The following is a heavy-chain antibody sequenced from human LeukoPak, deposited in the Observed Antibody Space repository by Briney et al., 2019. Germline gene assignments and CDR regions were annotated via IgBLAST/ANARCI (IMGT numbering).Heavy chain of an antibody. CDR1: GYTFTGYY. CDR3: ARDVSDSNWYPDY. J-gene: IGHJ4*02. D-gene: IGHD6-13*01. CDR2: INPNSGGT. Sequence: ASVKVTFKASGYTFTGYYMHWMRQAPGQGLEWMGWINPNSGGTNYAQKFQGRVTMTRDTSITTAYMELSRLRSDDTAVYYCARDVSDSNWYPDYWGQGTLVTVSS. V-gene: IGHV1-2*02.